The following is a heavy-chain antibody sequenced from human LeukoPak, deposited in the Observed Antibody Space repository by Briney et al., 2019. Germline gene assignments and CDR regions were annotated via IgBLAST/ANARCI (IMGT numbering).Heavy chain of an antibody. CDR1: GYTLTGYA. V-gene: IGHV7-4-1*02. CDR3: ARGGGPNYYDSSGYGNYFHH. D-gene: IGHD3-22*01. J-gene: IGHJ4*02. CDR2: INTNTGKP. Sequence: ASVKVSSKASGYTLTGYALNWVRPAPGQGLECVGWINTNTGKPTYAQGFTGRFVFSLDTSLSQAYLQISSLKDEDTAVYHCARGGGPNYYDSSGYGNYFHHWRQEPLVTVSS.